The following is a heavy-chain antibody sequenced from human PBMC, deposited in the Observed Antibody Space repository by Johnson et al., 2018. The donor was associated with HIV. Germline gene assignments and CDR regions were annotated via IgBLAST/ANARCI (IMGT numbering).Heavy chain of an antibody. CDR2: IRYDGSNK. CDR3: ARDEASSGLGAFDI. CDR1: GFTFSSYG. V-gene: IGHV3-30*02. J-gene: IGHJ3*02. Sequence: QVQLVESGGGVVQPGGSLRLSCAASGFTFSSYGMHWVRQAPGKGLEWVAFIRYDGSNKYYADSVKGRFTISRDNARKSLYLQMSSLRAEDTALYYCARDEASSGLGAFDIWGQGTMVTVSS. D-gene: IGHD6-19*01.